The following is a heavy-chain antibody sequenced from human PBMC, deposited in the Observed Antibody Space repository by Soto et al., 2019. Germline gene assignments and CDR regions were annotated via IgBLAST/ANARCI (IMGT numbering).Heavy chain of an antibody. V-gene: IGHV4-30-4*01. CDR1: GGSISSGDYY. D-gene: IGHD3-9*01. Sequence: PSETLSLTCTVSGGSISSGDYYWSWIRQPPGKGLEWIGYIYYSGSTYYNPSLKSRVTISVDTSKNQFSLKLSSVTAADTAVYYCARSIYDILTAWWFDPWGQGTLVTVSS. CDR3: ARSIYDILTAWWFDP. CDR2: IYYSGST. J-gene: IGHJ5*02.